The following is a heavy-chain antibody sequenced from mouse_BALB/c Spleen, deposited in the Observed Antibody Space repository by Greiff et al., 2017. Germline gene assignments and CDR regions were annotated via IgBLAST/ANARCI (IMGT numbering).Heavy chain of an antibody. V-gene: IGHV14-3*02. CDR3: AYLLWLRRHFDY. J-gene: IGHJ2*01. CDR1: GFNIKDTY. D-gene: IGHD2-2*01. CDR2: IDPANGNT. Sequence: EVQLQQSGAELVKPGASVKLSCTASGFNIKDTYMHWVKQRPEQGLEWIGRIDPANGNTKYDPKFQGKATITADTSSNTAYLQLSSLTSEDTAVYYCAYLLWLRRHFDYWGQGTTLTVSS.